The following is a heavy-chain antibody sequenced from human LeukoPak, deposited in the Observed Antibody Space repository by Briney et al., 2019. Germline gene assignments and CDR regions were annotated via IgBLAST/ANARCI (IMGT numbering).Heavy chain of an antibody. J-gene: IGHJ4*02. CDR1: GFTFSSYG. Sequence: GGSLRLSCAASGFTFSSYGMHWVRQAPGKVLEWVAFIRYDGSNKYYADSVKGRFTISRDNAKNSLYLQMNSLRAEDTAVYYCASSPIVGAPLWGQGTLVTVSS. D-gene: IGHD1-26*01. V-gene: IGHV3-30*02. CDR2: IRYDGSNK. CDR3: ASSPIVGAPL.